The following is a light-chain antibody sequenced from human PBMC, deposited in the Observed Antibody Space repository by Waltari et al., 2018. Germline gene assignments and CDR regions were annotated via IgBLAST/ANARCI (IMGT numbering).Light chain of an antibody. V-gene: IGKV1-5*03. J-gene: IGKJ1*01. CDR2: RAS. CDR1: QSIDTW. CDR3: QQYYNYPRT. Sequence: DIQMTQSPSTLSASVGDRVTIPCRASQSIDTWLAWYQQKPGKAPKLLIYRASSLQSGVPSGFSGSGSGTEFTLTISSLQPDDFATYYCQQYYNYPRTFGQGTKVEIK.